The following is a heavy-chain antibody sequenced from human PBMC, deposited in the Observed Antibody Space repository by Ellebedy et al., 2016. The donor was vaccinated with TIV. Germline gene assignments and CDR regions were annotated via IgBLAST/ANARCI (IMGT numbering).Heavy chain of an antibody. D-gene: IGHD3-3*02. Sequence: GESLKISCAASGFTVSSNYMSWVRQAPGKGLEWVSVIYSGGSTYYADSVKGRFTISRDNSKNTLYLQMNSLRAEDTAVYYCLARATSYLLDYWGQGTLVTVSS. CDR2: IYSGGST. CDR1: GFTVSSNY. J-gene: IGHJ4*02. CDR3: LARATSYLLDY. V-gene: IGHV3-66*01.